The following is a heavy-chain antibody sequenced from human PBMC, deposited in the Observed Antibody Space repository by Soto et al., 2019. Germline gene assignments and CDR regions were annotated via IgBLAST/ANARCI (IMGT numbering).Heavy chain of an antibody. CDR2: MNPYTGHT. D-gene: IGHD3-10*01. CDR3: ARDSGKRGNAFDF. CDR1: GYTFSSYD. Sequence: ASVKVSCKASGYTFSSYDINWVRQATGQGPEWMGWMNPYTGHTDYAEKFQGRVSMTRNTSISTAYMELSSLRYDDAAVYYCARDSGKRGNAFDFWVQGTTVTVSS. V-gene: IGHV1-8*01. J-gene: IGHJ3*01.